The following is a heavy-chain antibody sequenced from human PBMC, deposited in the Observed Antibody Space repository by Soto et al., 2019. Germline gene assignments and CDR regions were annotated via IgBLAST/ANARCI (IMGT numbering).Heavy chain of an antibody. CDR2: IKQDGSEK. V-gene: IGHV3-7*01. CDR1: GFSFSNYW. CDR3: ARRSTVRGVIPD. Sequence: GGSLRLSCAASGFSFSNYWMTWVRQAPGKGLEWVANIKQDGSEKYYVDSVKGRFTISRDNAKNSLYLQMNSLRAEDTALYYCARRSTVRGVIPDWGQGTLVTVSS. J-gene: IGHJ4*02. D-gene: IGHD3-10*01.